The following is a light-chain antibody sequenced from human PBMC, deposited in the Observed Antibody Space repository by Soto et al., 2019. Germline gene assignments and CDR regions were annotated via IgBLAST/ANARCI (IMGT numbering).Light chain of an antibody. Sequence: QSVLTQPRSVSGSPGQSVTVSCTGTSSDVGDYDHVSWYQQHPGKAPKLMIYDVNKRPSGVPDRFSGSKSGNTASLTISGLQAEDEADYFCQSYDNSLSGSWVFGGGTKLTVL. CDR3: QSYDNSLSGSWV. CDR2: DVN. CDR1: SSDVGDYDH. J-gene: IGLJ3*02. V-gene: IGLV2-11*01.